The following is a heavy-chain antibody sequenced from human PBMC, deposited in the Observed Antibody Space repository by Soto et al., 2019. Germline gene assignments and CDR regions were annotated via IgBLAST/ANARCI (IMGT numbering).Heavy chain of an antibody. CDR1: GGTFSSYA. CDR2: IIPIFGTA. V-gene: IGHV1-69*01. CDR3: ARTSFRGAAAGRANYYYYGMDV. J-gene: IGHJ6*02. D-gene: IGHD6-13*01. Sequence: QVQLVQSGAEVKKPGSSVKVSCKATGGTFSSYAISWVRQAPGQGIEWMGGIIPIFGTANYAQKFQGRVTITADESTSTAYMELSSLRSEDTAVYYCARTSFRGAAAGRANYYYYGMDVWGQGTTVTVSS.